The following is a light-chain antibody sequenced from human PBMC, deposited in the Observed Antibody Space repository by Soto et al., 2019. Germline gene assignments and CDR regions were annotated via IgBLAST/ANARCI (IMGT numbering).Light chain of an antibody. V-gene: IGKV1-39*01. CDR1: QSIGAH. J-gene: IGKJ2*01. Sequence: DIQMTQSPASLSASIGDRVIITCRASQSIGAHLNWYQQKPGKAPNLLISAASTLQTGVPSRFTGSGSGADFTLTISSVQPEDFATYYCQQTYRTVIFGQGSKLQI. CDR2: AAS. CDR3: QQTYRTVI.